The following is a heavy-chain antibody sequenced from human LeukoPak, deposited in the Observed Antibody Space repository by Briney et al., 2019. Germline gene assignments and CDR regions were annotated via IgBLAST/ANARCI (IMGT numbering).Heavy chain of an antibody. CDR2: INPNSGGT. CDR3: ARSRRPPSIAAAASSTYDMIFDY. Sequence: ASVKVSCKASGYTFTGYYMHWVRQAPGQGLEWMGWINPNSGGTSYAQKFQGRVTMTRDTSISTAYMELSRLRSDDTAVYYCARSRRPPSIAAAASSTYDMIFDYWGQGTLVTVSS. V-gene: IGHV1-2*02. J-gene: IGHJ4*02. CDR1: GYTFTGYY. D-gene: IGHD6-13*01.